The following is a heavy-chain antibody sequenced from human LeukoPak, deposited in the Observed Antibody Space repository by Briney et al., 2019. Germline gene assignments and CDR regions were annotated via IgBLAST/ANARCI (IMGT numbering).Heavy chain of an antibody. CDR1: GYSFTSYW. J-gene: IGHJ5*02. CDR3: ARHKDVVPAATLPNWFDP. V-gene: IGHV5-51*01. CDR2: IYPGDSDT. D-gene: IGHD2-2*01. Sequence: GESLKISCKGSGYSFTSYWIGWVRQMPGKGLEWMGIIYPGDSDTRYSPSFQGQVTISADKSISTAYLQWSSQKASDTAMYYCARHKDVVPAATLPNWFDPWGQGTLVTVSS.